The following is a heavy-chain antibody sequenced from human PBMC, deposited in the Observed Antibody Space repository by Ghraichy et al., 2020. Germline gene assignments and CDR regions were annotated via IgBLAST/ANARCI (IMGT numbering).Heavy chain of an antibody. J-gene: IGHJ4*02. CDR2: ISYDGGDE. D-gene: IGHD1/OR15-1a*01. CDR1: GFNFRNRA. Sequence: GGSLRLSCSASGFNFRNRAMYWVRQAPGKGLEWVAVISYDGGDEYFADSLKGRFTISRDNSKNTLYLQLNSLSTEDTGVYYCATDIRGNTDYWGQGTLVTVSS. CDR3: ATDIRGNTDY. V-gene: IGHV3-30-3*01.